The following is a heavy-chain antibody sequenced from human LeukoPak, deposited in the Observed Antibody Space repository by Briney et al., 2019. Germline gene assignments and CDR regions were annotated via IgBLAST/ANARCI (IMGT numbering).Heavy chain of an antibody. Sequence: PGRSLRLSCAASGFTFSSYAMHWVRQAPGKGLEWVAVISYDGSNKYYADSVKGRFTISRDNSKNTLYLQMNSLRAEGTAVYYCAREGLPTGFDYWGQGTLVTVSS. CDR1: GFTFSSYA. CDR3: AREGLPTGFDY. D-gene: IGHD1-14*01. V-gene: IGHV3-30-3*01. J-gene: IGHJ4*02. CDR2: ISYDGSNK.